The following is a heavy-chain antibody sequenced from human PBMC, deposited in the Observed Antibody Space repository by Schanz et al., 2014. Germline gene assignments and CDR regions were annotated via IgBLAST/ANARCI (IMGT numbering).Heavy chain of an antibody. V-gene: IGHV1-2*02. D-gene: IGHD5-12*01. CDR3: ARARYTGYDCSGY. CDR1: GGTFGRYT. CDR2: INPNSGGT. J-gene: IGHJ4*02. Sequence: QVQLVQSGAEVKKPGSSVNVSCEASGGTFGRYTISWLRQAPGQGLEWMGWINPNSGGTNYAQKFQGRVTLTSDTSISTAFMELSGLTSDDTATYFCARARYTGYDCSGYWGQGTLLIVSS.